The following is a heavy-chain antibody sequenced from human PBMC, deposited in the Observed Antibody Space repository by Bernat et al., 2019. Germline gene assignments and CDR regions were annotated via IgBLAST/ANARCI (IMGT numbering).Heavy chain of an antibody. CDR3: ARERATVYDAFDI. J-gene: IGHJ3*02. CDR2: IYSGGNT. V-gene: IGHV3-53*02. D-gene: IGHD4-17*01. Sequence: EVQLVETGGGLIQPGGSLRLSCAASGFSVSSSYMSWVRQAPGKGLEWVSIIYSGGNTYYADSVRGRFTISRDNSKNTLYLQMNNLRADDTAVYYCARERATVYDAFDIWGRGTIVTVSS. CDR1: GFSVSSSY.